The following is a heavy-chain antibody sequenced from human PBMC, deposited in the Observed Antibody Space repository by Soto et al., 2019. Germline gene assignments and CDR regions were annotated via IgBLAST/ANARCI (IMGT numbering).Heavy chain of an antibody. Sequence: DVQLVESGGGLVQPGRSLRLSCAASGFTFDDYAMHWVRQAPGKGLEWVSGISWNSGSIGYADSVKGRFTISRDNAKNSLYLQMNSLRAEDTALYYCAKAPGIAVAGFDYWGQGTLVTVSS. CDR3: AKAPGIAVAGFDY. J-gene: IGHJ4*02. V-gene: IGHV3-9*01. CDR2: ISWNSGSI. D-gene: IGHD6-19*01. CDR1: GFTFDDYA.